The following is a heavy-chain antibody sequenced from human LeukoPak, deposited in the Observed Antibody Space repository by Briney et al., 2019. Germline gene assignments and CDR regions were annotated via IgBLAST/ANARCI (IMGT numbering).Heavy chain of an antibody. Sequence: PSETLSLTCAVYGGSFSGYYWSWIRQPPGKGLEWIGEINHSGSTNYNPSLKSRVTISVDTSKNQFSLKLSSVTAADTAVYYCARGRGWRGGYGPFSCRAVGGSCYTFDYWGQGTLVTVSS. D-gene: IGHD2-15*01. V-gene: IGHV4-34*01. CDR1: GGSFSGYY. CDR3: ARGRGWRGGYGPFSCRAVGGSCYTFDY. J-gene: IGHJ4*02. CDR2: INHSGST.